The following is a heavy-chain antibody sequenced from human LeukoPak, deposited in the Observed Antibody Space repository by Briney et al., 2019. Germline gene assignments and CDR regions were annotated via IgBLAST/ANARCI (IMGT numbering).Heavy chain of an antibody. V-gene: IGHV4-39*01. CDR1: GGSISSSSYY. D-gene: IGHD3-22*01. Sequence: SETLSLTCTVSGGSISSSSYYWGWIRQPPGKGLEWIGRVYYSGSTYYNPSLKSRVTISVDTSKNQFSLKLSSVTAADTAVYYCASPYYYDSSGYENPPGALWGQGTMVTVSS. CDR3: ASPYYYDSSGYENPPGAL. CDR2: VYYSGST. J-gene: IGHJ3*01.